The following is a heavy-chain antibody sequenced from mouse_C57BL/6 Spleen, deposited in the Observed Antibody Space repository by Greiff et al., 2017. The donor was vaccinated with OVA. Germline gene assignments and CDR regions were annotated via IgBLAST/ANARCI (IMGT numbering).Heavy chain of an antibody. CDR1: GYTFTSYW. CDR3: ASITTVVAPFAY. V-gene: IGHV1-55*01. Sequence: QVQLQQPGAELVKPGASVKMSCKASGYTFTSYWITWVKQRPGQGLEWIGDIYPGSGSTNYNEKFKSKATLTVDTSSSTAYMQLSSLTSEDSAVYYCASITTVVAPFAYWGQGTLVTVSA. CDR2: IYPGSGST. J-gene: IGHJ3*01. D-gene: IGHD1-1*01.